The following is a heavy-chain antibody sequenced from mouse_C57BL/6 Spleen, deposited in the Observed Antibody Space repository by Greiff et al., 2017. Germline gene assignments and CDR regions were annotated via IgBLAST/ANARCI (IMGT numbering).Heavy chain of an antibody. CDR1: GYTFTDYE. CDR2: IDPENGGT. CDR3: TRKSNGSWFAY. D-gene: IGHD2-5*01. V-gene: IGHV1-15*01. J-gene: IGHJ3*01. Sequence: VKLMESGAELVRPGASVTLSCKASGYTFTDYEMHWVKQTPVHGLEWIGAIDPENGGTAYNPKFKGKAILTADKSSSTAYMELRSLTSEDSAVYYCTRKSNGSWFAYWGQGTLVTVSA.